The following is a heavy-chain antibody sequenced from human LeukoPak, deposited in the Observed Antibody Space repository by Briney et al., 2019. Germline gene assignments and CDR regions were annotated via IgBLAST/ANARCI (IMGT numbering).Heavy chain of an antibody. CDR2: VSYDGTT. Sequence: PSETLSLTCSASGDSVTSYYWSWIRQPPGEGLEWIGYVSYDGTTNYTPSLRSRVIMAVDTAKNQISLSLRSVTAADTAVYYCARLDCSGDGCYNHWGQGTLVSVSS. CDR3: ARLDCSGDGCYNH. D-gene: IGHD2-15*01. J-gene: IGHJ4*02. CDR1: GDSVTSYY. V-gene: IGHV4-59*02.